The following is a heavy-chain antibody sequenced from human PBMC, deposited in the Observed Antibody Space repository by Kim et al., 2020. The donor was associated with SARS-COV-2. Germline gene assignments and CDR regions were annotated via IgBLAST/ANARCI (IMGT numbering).Heavy chain of an antibody. Sequence: ASVKVSCKASGYTFTSYGISWVRQAPGQGLEWMGWISAYNGNTNYAQKLQGRVTMTTDTSTSTAYMELRSLRSDDTAVYYCARVRYCSSTSCYTQKSDAFDIWGQGTMVTVSS. V-gene: IGHV1-18*01. D-gene: IGHD2-2*02. CDR3: ARVRYCSSTSCYTQKSDAFDI. CDR1: GYTFTSYG. CDR2: ISAYNGNT. J-gene: IGHJ3*02.